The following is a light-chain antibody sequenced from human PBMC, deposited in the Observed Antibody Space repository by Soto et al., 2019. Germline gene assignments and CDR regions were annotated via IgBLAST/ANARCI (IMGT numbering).Light chain of an antibody. CDR3: SLYTSENTYV. CDR2: EAS. J-gene: IGLJ1*01. V-gene: IGLV2-18*01. Sequence: QSVLTQPPSVAGCPGQSVTISCTVSSTDFVRYNRVSWYQQPPGPAPKLIIYEASNRPSGVPDRFSGSKSGNTASLTISGLQAADEVDYYCSLYTSENTYVFGTGTKVTVL. CDR1: STDFVRYNR.